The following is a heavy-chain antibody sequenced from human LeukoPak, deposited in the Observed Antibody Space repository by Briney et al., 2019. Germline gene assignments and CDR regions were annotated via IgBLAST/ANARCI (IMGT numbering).Heavy chain of an antibody. V-gene: IGHV4-34*01. CDR3: TRMTTGHDY. CDR1: GVSFNDCY. CDR2: INHSGYT. D-gene: IGHD4-17*01. Sequence: DPSDTLSLTCAVSGVSFNDCYWSWVRQTPGKGLEWIGEINHSGYTNDSPSLKSRVTLSIDTSRKQFSLNLRSVTVADSGIYYCTRMTTGHDYWGQGTLVTVSS. J-gene: IGHJ4*02.